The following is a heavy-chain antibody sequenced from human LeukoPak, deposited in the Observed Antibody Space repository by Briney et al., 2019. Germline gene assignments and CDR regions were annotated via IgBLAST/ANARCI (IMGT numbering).Heavy chain of an antibody. J-gene: IGHJ5*02. CDR2: IYYSGST. CDR3: AAQWLERLSWFDP. Sequence: PSETLSLTCTLSGGSISSSSYYWGWIRQPPGKGLEWIGSIYYSGSTYYNPSLKSRVTISVDTSKNQFSLKLSSVTAADTAVYYCAAQWLERLSWFDPWGQGTLVTVSS. D-gene: IGHD6-19*01. V-gene: IGHV4-39*01. CDR1: GGSISSSSYY.